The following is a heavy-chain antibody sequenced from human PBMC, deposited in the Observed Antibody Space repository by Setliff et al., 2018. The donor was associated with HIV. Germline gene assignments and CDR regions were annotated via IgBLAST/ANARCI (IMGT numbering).Heavy chain of an antibody. D-gene: IGHD3-16*01. CDR1: GDSISSGSYY. CDR2: IHTTGST. Sequence: SETLSLTCSVSGDSISSGSYYWSWIRLPAGKGLEWIGQIHTTGSTNYTPSLNSRVTISIDTSKNQFSLKLNSVTATDTAVYYCAKRTFGSGRFDPWGQGTLVTVSS. V-gene: IGHV4-61*09. CDR3: AKRTFGSGRFDP. J-gene: IGHJ5*02.